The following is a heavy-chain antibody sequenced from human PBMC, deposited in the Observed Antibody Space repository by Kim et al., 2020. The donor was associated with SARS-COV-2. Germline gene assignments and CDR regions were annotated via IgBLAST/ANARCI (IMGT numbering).Heavy chain of an antibody. D-gene: IGHD2-2*01. CDR1: GYTFSTYA. Sequence: ASVKVSCKPSGYTFSTYAITWVRQAPGQGLEWMGWISPFNGHANYAQKFQGRLTVTTDTSTGTVYMELRSLRSDDTAVYYCVRDQWREHPTPAVSDYWGQGTLVTVSS. J-gene: IGHJ4*02. V-gene: IGHV1-18*01. CDR3: VRDQWREHPTPAVSDY. CDR2: ISPFNGHA.